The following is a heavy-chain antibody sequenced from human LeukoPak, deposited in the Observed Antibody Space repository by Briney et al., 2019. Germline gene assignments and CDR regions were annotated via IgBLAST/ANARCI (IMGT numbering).Heavy chain of an antibody. CDR2: VGTAGDT. V-gene: IGHV3-13*01. D-gene: IGHD3-22*01. J-gene: IGHJ3*02. Sequence: GGSLRLSCTASGFTFSSYNMRWVRQPPGKGLEWVSAVGTAGDTYYPGPVKGRFTISRENAKNSLYLQMNSLRAGDTAVYYCARRGDSRGYYDAFDIWGQGTMVTVSS. CDR3: ARRGDSRGYYDAFDI. CDR1: GFTFSSYN.